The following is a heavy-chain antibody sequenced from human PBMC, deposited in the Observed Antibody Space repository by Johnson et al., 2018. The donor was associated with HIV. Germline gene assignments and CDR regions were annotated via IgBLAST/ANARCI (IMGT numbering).Heavy chain of an antibody. D-gene: IGHD5-24*01. Sequence: QVQLVESGGGVVQPGRSLRLSCAASGFTFSSYGMHWVRQAPGKGLEWVAVISYDGSNKYYADSVKGRFTISRDNSKNTLYLQMNSLRAEDTAVYYCAKGGWPQSQAFDIWGQGTMVTVSS. CDR3: AKGGWPQSQAFDI. CDR1: GFTFSSYG. V-gene: IGHV3-30*18. CDR2: ISYDGSNK. J-gene: IGHJ3*02.